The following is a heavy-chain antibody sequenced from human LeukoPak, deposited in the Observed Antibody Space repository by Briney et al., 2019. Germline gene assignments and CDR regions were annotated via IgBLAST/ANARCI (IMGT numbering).Heavy chain of an antibody. D-gene: IGHD2-2*01. V-gene: IGHV3-7*01. Sequence: GRSLRLSCAASGFTFSSYWMSWVRQAPGKGLEWVANINQDGSGEYYVDSVKGRFTISRDNAKNSLFLQMNSLRAEDTAIYYCARAGPYQLPPRPVDYWGQGTLVTVSS. CDR1: GFTFSSYW. CDR3: ARAGPYQLPPRPVDY. CDR2: INQDGSGE. J-gene: IGHJ4*02.